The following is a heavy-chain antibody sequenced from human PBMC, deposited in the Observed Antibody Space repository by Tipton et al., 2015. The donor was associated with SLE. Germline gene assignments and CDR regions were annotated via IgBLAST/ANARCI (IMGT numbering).Heavy chain of an antibody. CDR2: ISYSGSP. V-gene: IGHV4-39*07. D-gene: IGHD6-13*01. J-gene: IGHJ3*02. CDR1: GFSISSYY. CDR3: ARGAAAADTGAFDS. Sequence: TLSLTCTVSGFSISSYYWGWFRQPPGKGLEWIGSISYSGSPYYNPSLKSRVTISVDTSKNQFSLRLSSVTPADTAVYYCARGAAAADTGAFDSWGQGTMVTVSS.